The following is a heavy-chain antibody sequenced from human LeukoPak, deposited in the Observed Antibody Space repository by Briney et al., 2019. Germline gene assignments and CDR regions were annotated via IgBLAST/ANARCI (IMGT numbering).Heavy chain of an antibody. CDR1: GGTFSSYA. CDR3: ASGEAVAGTRVLDY. V-gene: IGHV1-69*05. D-gene: IGHD6-19*01. CDR2: IIPIFGTA. J-gene: IGHJ4*01. Sequence: SVKVSCKASGGTFSSYAISWVRQAPGQGLEWMGGIIPIFGTANYAQKFQGRVTITTDESTSTAYMELSSLRSEDTAVYYCASGEAVAGTRVLDYWGXGTLXXVS.